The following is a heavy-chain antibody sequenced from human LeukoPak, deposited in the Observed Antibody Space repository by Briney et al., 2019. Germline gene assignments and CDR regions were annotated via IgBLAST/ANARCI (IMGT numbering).Heavy chain of an antibody. V-gene: IGHV4-59*01. D-gene: IGHD5-24*01. CDR3: ATRDRASNWYFDL. J-gene: IGHJ2*01. Sequence: SETLSLTCTVSGGSISSYYWSWIRQPPGKGLEWIGHIYYSGSTNYNPSLKSRVTISVDTSKNQFSLKLSSVTAADTAVYYCATRDRASNWYFDLWGRGTLVTVSS. CDR2: IYYSGST. CDR1: GGSISSYY.